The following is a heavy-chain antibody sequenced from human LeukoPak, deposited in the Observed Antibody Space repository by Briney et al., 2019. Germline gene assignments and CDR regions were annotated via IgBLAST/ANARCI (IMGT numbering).Heavy chain of an antibody. CDR2: ISAYNGNT. CDR1: GYTFTSYG. D-gene: IGHD6-19*01. V-gene: IGHV1-18*04. CDR3: ARDRAGYSSGWAFDY. Sequence: ASVKVSCKASGYTFTSYGISWVRQAPGQGLEWMGWISAYNGNTNYAQKLQGRVTMTTDTSTSTAYMELRSLRSDDTAVYYCARDRAGYSSGWAFDYWGQGTLVIVSS. J-gene: IGHJ4*02.